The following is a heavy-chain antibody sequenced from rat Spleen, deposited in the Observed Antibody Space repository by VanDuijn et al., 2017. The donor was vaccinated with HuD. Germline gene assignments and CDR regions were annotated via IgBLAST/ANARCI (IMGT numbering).Heavy chain of an antibody. J-gene: IGHJ2*01. CDR2: ISTGGGST. CDR1: GFTFSNYY. CDR3: TKGGTDSGNFDY. Sequence: EVQLVESGGGLVQPGRSLKLSCAASGFTFSNYYMAWVRQAPTKGLEWVAYISTGGGSTYYRDSVKGRFTISRDNAKSTLYLQMDSLRSEDTATYYCTKGGTDSGNFDYWGQGVMVTVSS. V-gene: IGHV5-27*01.